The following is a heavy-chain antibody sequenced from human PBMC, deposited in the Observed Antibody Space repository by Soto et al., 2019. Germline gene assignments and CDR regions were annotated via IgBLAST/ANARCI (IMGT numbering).Heavy chain of an antibody. CDR1: GFTFSSYA. V-gene: IGHV3-23*01. J-gene: IGHJ3*02. D-gene: IGHD3-10*01. Sequence: EVQLLESGGGLVQPGGSLRLSCAASGFTFSSYAMSWVRQAPGKGLEWVSAISGSGGSTYYADSVKGRFTISRDNSRTTLYLPMTSRRAEDTAVYYCAKRPHGSGKARRGAFDIWGQGTMVTVSS. CDR3: AKRPHGSGKARRGAFDI. CDR2: ISGSGGST.